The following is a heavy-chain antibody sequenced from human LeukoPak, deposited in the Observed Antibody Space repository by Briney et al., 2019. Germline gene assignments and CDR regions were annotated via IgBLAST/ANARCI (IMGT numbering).Heavy chain of an antibody. J-gene: IGHJ4*02. V-gene: IGHV3-53*01. D-gene: IGHD6-19*01. CDR1: GFTVSSNY. CDR2: IYSGGST. CDR3: ARDGVAGLVPFDY. Sequence: GGSLRLSCAASGFTVSSNYMSWVRQAPGKGLEWVSVIYSGGSTYYADSVKGRFTISRGNSKNTLYLQMNSLRAEDTAVYYCARDGVAGLVPFDYWGQGTLVTVSS.